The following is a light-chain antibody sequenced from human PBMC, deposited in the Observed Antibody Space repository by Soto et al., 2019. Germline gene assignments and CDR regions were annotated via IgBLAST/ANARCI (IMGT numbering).Light chain of an antibody. CDR1: QSISNW. CDR3: QQYDTYWT. J-gene: IGKJ1*01. CDR2: DAS. Sequence: DIQMTQSPSTLSASVGDRVSITCQASQSISNWLAWYQQKPGKAPKLLIYDASSLESGVPSRFSGSGSGTEFPLTISSLQPDDFATYYCQQYDTYWTFGQGTKVDIK. V-gene: IGKV1-5*01.